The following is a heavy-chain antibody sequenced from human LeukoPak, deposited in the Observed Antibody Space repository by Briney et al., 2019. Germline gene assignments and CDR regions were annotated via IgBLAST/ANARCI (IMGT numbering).Heavy chain of an antibody. CDR1: GFTFSSYA. V-gene: IGHV3-23*01. CDR3: AKVYDPRYYYDSSGYYS. CDR2: ISGSGGST. J-gene: IGHJ5*02. D-gene: IGHD3-22*01. Sequence: GGSLRLSCAASGFTFSSYAMSWVRQAPGKGLEWVSAISGSGGSTYYADSVKGRFTISRDNSKNTLYLQMNSLRAEDTAVYYCAKVYDPRYYYDSSGYYSWGQGTPVTVSS.